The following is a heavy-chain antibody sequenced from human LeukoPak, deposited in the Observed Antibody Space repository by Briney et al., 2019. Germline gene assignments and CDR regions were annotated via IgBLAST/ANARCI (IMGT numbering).Heavy chain of an antibody. J-gene: IGHJ4*02. V-gene: IGHV3-48*03. CDR1: GFTFSNYE. Sequence: GGSLRFSCAASGFTFSNYEMNWIRQAPGKGLEWISYISNSGNTKYYADSVKGRFSISRDNANSSVYLQMNNLRAEDTAVYYCAAVIDYWGQGTLVTVSS. CDR3: AAVIDY. CDR2: ISNSGNTK.